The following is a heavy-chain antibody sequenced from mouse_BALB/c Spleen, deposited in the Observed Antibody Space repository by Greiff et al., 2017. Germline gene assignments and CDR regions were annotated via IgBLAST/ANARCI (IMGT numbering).Heavy chain of an antibody. D-gene: IGHD1-1*01. CDR1: GFNIKDTY. J-gene: IGHJ2*01. CDR3: ARDYYYYGSSLDY. Sequence: VQLQQSGAELVKPGASVKLSCTASGFNIKDTYMHWVKQRPEQGLEWIGRIDPANGNTKYDPKFQGKATITADTSSNTAYLQLSSLTSEDTAVYYCARDYYYYGSSLDYGGQGTTLTVSS. V-gene: IGHV14-3*02. CDR2: IDPANGNT.